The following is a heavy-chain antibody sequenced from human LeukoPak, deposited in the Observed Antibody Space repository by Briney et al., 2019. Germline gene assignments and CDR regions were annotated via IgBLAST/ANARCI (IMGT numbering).Heavy chain of an antibody. V-gene: IGHV4-30-4*01. Sequence: SQTLSLTCTVSGGSISSGDYYWSWIRQPPGKGLEWIGFSYYSGSAYYNPSLKSRVTISVDTSNNQFSLKLSSVTAADTAVYYCARGDSSDYWGQGTLVTVSS. CDR2: SYYSGSA. CDR3: ARGDSSDY. J-gene: IGHJ4*02. CDR1: GGSISSGDYY. D-gene: IGHD3/OR15-3a*01.